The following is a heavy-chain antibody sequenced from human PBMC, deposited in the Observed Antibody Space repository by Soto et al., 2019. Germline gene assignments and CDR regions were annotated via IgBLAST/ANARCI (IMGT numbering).Heavy chain of an antibody. CDR1: GFTFSSYW. Sequence: LRLSCAASGFTFSSYWMHWVRQAPGKGLVWVSRINSDGSSTSYADSVKGRFTISRDNAKNTLYLQMNSLRAEDTAVYYCARQQLVLKVYDYWGQGTLVTVSS. CDR3: ARQQLVLKVYDY. J-gene: IGHJ4*02. CDR2: INSDGSST. D-gene: IGHD6-13*01. V-gene: IGHV3-74*01.